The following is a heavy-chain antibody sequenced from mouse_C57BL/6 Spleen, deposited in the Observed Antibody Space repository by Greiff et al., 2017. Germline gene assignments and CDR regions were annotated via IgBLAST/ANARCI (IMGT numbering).Heavy chain of an antibody. V-gene: IGHV1-53*01. CDR3: AKGDWDVGYFGY. J-gene: IGHJ2*01. CDR2: INPSNGGT. Sequence: VQLQQSGTELVKPGASVKLSCKASGYTFTSYWMHWVKQRPGQGLEWIRNINPSNGGTNYNEKFKSKATLTVDKSSSTAYMQLSSLTSEDSAVYYCAKGDWDVGYFGYWGQGTTLTASS. D-gene: IGHD4-1*01. CDR1: GYTFTSYW.